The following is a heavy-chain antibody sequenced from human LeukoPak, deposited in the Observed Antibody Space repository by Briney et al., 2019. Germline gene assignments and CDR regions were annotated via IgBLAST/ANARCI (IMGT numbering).Heavy chain of an antibody. CDR1: GASVSSYY. CDR3: ARESYYYDSSGYPYWYFDL. D-gene: IGHD3-22*01. Sequence: SETLSLTCTVSGASVSSYYWSWIRQPAGKGLEWIGRIYTSGSTNYNPSLKSRVTISVDKSKNQFSLKLSSVTAADTAVYYCARESYYYDSSGYPYWYFDLWGRGTLVTVSS. J-gene: IGHJ2*01. CDR2: IYTSGST. V-gene: IGHV4-4*07.